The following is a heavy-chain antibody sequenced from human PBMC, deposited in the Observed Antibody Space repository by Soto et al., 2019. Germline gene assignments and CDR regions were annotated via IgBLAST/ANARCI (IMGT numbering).Heavy chain of an antibody. CDR2: IIPIFGTA. CDR3: ARGPVYTYYYDSSGYPDY. Sequence: SVKVSCKASGGTFSSYAISWVRQAPGQGLEWMGGIIPIFGTANYAQKFQGRVTITADESTSTAYMELSSLRSEDTAVYYCARGPVYTYYYDSSGYPDYWGQGTLVTVSS. V-gene: IGHV1-69*01. D-gene: IGHD3-22*01. CDR1: GGTFSSYA. J-gene: IGHJ4*02.